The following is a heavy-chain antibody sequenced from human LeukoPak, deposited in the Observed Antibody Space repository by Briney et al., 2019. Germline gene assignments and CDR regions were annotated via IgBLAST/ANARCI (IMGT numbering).Heavy chain of an antibody. CDR3: AKDRVGIVATPFDY. V-gene: IGHV3-23*01. CDR1: GFTLSSYA. D-gene: IGHD5-12*01. Sequence: GGSLRLSCAASGFTLSSYAMSWVRQAPGKGLEWVSAISGSGGSTYYADSVKGRFTISRDNSKNTLYLQMNSLRAEDTAVYYCAKDRVGIVATPFDYWGQGTLVTVSS. J-gene: IGHJ4*02. CDR2: ISGSGGST.